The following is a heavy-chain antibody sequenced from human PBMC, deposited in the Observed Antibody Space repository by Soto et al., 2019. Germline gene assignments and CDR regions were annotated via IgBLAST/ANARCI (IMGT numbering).Heavy chain of an antibody. J-gene: IGHJ4*02. CDR3: GRDPGGNCYYCLDY. CDR1: GFTFSSYG. V-gene: IGHV3-33*01. CDR2: IWYDGSNK. Sequence: QVQLVESGGGVVQPGRSLRLSCAASGFTFSSYGMHWVRQVPGKGLEWVAVIWYDGSNKYYVDSVKGRFTISRDNSKNTLYLQMNSLRAEDTGVYYCGRDPGGNCYYCLDYWGQGTLVTVSS. D-gene: IGHD2-15*01.